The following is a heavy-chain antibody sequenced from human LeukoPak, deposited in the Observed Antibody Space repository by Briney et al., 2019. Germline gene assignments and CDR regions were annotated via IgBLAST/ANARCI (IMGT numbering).Heavy chain of an antibody. Sequence: PSETLSLTCAVYGGSFSGYYWSWIRQPPGKGLEWIGEINHSGSTNYNPSLKSRVTISVDTSKNQFSLKLSSVTAADTAVYYCARGEGDPDYWGQGTLVTVSS. V-gene: IGHV4-34*01. J-gene: IGHJ4*02. CDR1: GGSFSGYY. D-gene: IGHD2-21*02. CDR2: INHSGST. CDR3: ARGEGDPDY.